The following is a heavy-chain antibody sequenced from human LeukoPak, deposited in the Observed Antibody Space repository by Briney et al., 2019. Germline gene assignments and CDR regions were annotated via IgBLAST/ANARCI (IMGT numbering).Heavy chain of an antibody. D-gene: IGHD2-2*01. Sequence: ASVKVSCKASGYTFTSYGISWVRQAPGQGLEWMGWISAYNGNTNYAQKLQGRVTMTTDTSTSTAYMELRGLRSDDTAVYYCARDLAVVPAATGAFDYWGQGTLVTVSS. V-gene: IGHV1-18*01. CDR1: GYTFTSYG. CDR2: ISAYNGNT. J-gene: IGHJ4*02. CDR3: ARDLAVVPAATGAFDY.